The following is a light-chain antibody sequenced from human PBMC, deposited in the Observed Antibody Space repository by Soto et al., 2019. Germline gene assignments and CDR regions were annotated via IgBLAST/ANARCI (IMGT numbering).Light chain of an antibody. V-gene: IGKV1-5*01. CDR2: DAS. CDR1: QSISIW. Sequence: DIQMTQSPSTLSASVGDRFTITCRTSQSISIWLAWYQQKPGKAPKLLIYDASSLKSGVSSRFSGSGSGTEFTLTISRLQPDDVATYYCLQYSSHSWTFGQGTKVHIK. J-gene: IGKJ1*01. CDR3: LQYSSHSWT.